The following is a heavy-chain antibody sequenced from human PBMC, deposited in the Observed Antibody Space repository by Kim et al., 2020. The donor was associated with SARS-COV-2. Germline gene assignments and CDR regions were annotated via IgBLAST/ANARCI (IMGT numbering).Heavy chain of an antibody. V-gene: IGHV3-21*01. D-gene: IGHD4-17*01. CDR2: YI. Sequence: YIYYAASGKGRFTIPRDNAKNSLYLQMNGLRADDTAVYYCAALTTIQHWGQGTLVTVSS. CDR3: AALTTIQH. J-gene: IGHJ1*01.